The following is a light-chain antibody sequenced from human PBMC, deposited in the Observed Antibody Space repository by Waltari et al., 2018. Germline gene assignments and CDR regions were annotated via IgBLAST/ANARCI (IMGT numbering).Light chain of an antibody. CDR1: QGISSY. Sequence: DIQLTQSPSFLSASVGDRVTITCRASQGISSYLAWYQQKPGKAPKLLIYAASTLQSGVPSRFSGSGSGTEFTLTFSSLQPEDFATYYCQQLNSYSVTFGQGTRLEIK. J-gene: IGKJ5*01. CDR3: QQLNSYSVT. CDR2: AAS. V-gene: IGKV1-9*01.